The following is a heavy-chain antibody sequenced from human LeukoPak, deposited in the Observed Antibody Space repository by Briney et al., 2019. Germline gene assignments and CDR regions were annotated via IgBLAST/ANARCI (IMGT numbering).Heavy chain of an antibody. Sequence: SETLSLTCTVSGGSISDSYWSWIRQPPGKELEWIGYVYYSENTKYNPSLESRVTISLDTSKNQFSLRLNSVTTADTAVYFCTRRVAITGTPKAYFDYWGQGILVTVSS. V-gene: IGHV4-59*08. D-gene: IGHD1-20*01. CDR1: GGSISDSY. CDR3: TRRVAITGTPKAYFDY. CDR2: VYYSENT. J-gene: IGHJ4*02.